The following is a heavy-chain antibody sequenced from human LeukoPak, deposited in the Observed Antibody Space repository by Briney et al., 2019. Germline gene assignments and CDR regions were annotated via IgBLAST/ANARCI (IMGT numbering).Heavy chain of an antibody. CDR2: IYYSGST. Sequence: SQTLSLTCTVSGGSISSGGYYWSWIRQHPGKGLEWIGYIYYSGSTYYNPSLKSRVTISVDTSKNQFSLKLSSVTAADTAVYYCARGGRAVTTGLGYWGQGTLVTVSS. V-gene: IGHV4-31*03. CDR1: GGSISSGGYY. J-gene: IGHJ4*02. CDR3: ARGGRAVTTGLGY. D-gene: IGHD4-17*01.